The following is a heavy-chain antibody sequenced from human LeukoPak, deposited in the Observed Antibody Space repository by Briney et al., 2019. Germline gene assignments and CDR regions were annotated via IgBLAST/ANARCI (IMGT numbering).Heavy chain of an antibody. Sequence: SETLSLTCTVSGGSISSSSYYWGWIRQPPGKGLEWIGSIYYSGSTYYNPSLKSRVTISVDTSKNQFSLKLSSVTAADTAVYYCARVEYGWFDPWGQGTLVTVSS. CDR2: IYYSGST. CDR3: ARVEYGWFDP. J-gene: IGHJ5*02. D-gene: IGHD2/OR15-2a*01. V-gene: IGHV4-39*01. CDR1: GGSISSSSYY.